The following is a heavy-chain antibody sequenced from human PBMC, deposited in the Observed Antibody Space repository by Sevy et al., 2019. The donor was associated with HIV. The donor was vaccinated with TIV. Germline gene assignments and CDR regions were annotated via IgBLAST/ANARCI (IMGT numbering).Heavy chain of an antibody. Sequence: GESLKISCKGSGYSFTSYWIGWVRQMPGKGLEWMGIIYPGDTDTRDSPSFQGQVTISADKSISTAYLQWSSLKASDTAMYYCARKNCGGDCATIEAAFDIWGQGTMVTVSS. D-gene: IGHD2-21*02. CDR3: ARKNCGGDCATIEAAFDI. CDR2: IYPGDTDT. V-gene: IGHV5-51*01. CDR1: GYSFTSYW. J-gene: IGHJ3*02.